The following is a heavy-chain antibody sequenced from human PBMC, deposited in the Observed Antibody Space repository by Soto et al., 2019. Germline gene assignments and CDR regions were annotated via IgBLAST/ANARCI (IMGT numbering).Heavy chain of an antibody. V-gene: IGHV1-24*01. D-gene: IGHD3-3*01. CDR2: FDPEDGET. Sequence: ASVNVSCKVSGYTLTELSMHWVRQAPGKGLEWMGGFDPEDGETIYAQKFQGRVTMTEDTSTDTAYMELSSLRSEDTAVYYCATSQDYYDFWSGPPRPDIAFDYWGQGTLVTVSS. CDR3: ATSQDYYDFWSGPPRPDIAFDY. J-gene: IGHJ4*02. CDR1: GYTLTELS.